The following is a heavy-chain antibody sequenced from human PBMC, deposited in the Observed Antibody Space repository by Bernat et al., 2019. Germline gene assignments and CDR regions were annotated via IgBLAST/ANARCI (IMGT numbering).Heavy chain of an antibody. V-gene: IGHV1-2*02. CDR3: ARDPDVYGDSLTWFDT. J-gene: IGHJ5*02. D-gene: IGHD4-17*01. CDR1: GYTFTGYY. CDR2: INPKSGDT. Sequence: QVQLVQSGTEVKKPGASVKVSCKASGYTFTGYYMHWVRQAPGQGLEYMGWINPKSGDTHYTKNFQGRVTMTRETSIRTVYMEVSRLRSDDTAVYFCARDPDVYGDSLTWFDTWGQGTLVAVSS.